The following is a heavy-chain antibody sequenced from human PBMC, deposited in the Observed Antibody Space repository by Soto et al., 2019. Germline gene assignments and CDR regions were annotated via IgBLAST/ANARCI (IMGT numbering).Heavy chain of an antibody. Sequence: GGSLRLSCAASGFTFSSYSMNWVRQAPGKGLEWVSYISSSSSTIYYADSVKGRFTISRDNAKNSLYLQMNSLRAEDTAVYYCTTGDVIAAADYWGQGTLVTVSS. CDR1: GFTFSSYS. D-gene: IGHD6-13*01. V-gene: IGHV3-48*01. CDR3: TTGDVIAAADY. CDR2: ISSSSSTI. J-gene: IGHJ4*02.